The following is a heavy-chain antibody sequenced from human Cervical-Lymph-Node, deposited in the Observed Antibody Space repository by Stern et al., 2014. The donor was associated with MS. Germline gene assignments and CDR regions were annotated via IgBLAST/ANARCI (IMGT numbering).Heavy chain of an antibody. CDR2: ISGSGVNT. CDR1: GLSFSSYV. D-gene: IGHD3-22*01. Sequence: VQLVESGGGLVQPGGSLRLSCAASGLSFSSYVMNWVRQAPGKGLEWVSAISGSGVNTFYADSVKGRFTISRDNSKNTLYLQMNSLRAEDTAVYYCATDREGDNSGYFIWGQGTLVTVSS. V-gene: IGHV3-23*04. CDR3: ATDREGDNSGYFI. J-gene: IGHJ4*02.